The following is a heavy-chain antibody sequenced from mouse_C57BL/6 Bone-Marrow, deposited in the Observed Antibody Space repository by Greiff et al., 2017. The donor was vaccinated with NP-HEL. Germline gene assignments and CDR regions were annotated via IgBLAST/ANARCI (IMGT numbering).Heavy chain of an antibody. J-gene: IGHJ1*03. V-gene: IGHV1-76*01. D-gene: IGHD1-1*01. CDR2: IYPGSGNT. CDR1: GYTFTDYY. Sequence: QVQLQQSGAELVRPGASVKLSCKASGYTFTDYYINWVKQRPGQGLEWIARIYPGSGNTYYNEKFKGKATLTAEKSSSTAYMKLSSLTSEDSAVYFCARSSTTVVAPYWYFDVWGTGTTVTVSS. CDR3: ARSSTTVVAPYWYFDV.